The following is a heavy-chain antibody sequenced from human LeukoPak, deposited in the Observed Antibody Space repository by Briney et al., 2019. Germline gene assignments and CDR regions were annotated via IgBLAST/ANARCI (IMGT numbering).Heavy chain of an antibody. J-gene: IGHJ4*02. Sequence: GRSLRLCCAASGFTFDDYAMQWVRQAPGKGLEWVSGISWNSGSIGYADSVKGRFTISRDNAKNSLYLQMNSLRAEDTALYYCAKASDFWSGYFSYWGQGTLVTVSS. CDR2: ISWNSGSI. V-gene: IGHV3-9*01. D-gene: IGHD3-3*01. CDR1: GFTFDDYA. CDR3: AKASDFWSGYFSY.